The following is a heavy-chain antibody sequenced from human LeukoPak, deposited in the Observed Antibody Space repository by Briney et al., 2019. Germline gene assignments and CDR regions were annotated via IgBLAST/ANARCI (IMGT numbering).Heavy chain of an antibody. Sequence: SETLSLTCTVSGGSISSYYWSWIRQPPGKGLEWIGYIYYSGSTNYNPSLKSRVTISVDTSKNQFSLKLSSVTAADTAVYYCARDLRERRDGYNLFDPWGQGTLVTVSS. D-gene: IGHD5-24*01. CDR2: IYYSGST. CDR1: GGSISSYY. V-gene: IGHV4-59*01. J-gene: IGHJ5*02. CDR3: ARDLRERRDGYNLFDP.